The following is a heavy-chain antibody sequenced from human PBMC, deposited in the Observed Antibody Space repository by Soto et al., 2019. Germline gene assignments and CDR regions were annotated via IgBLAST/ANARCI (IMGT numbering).Heavy chain of an antibody. V-gene: IGHV3-30-3*01. Sequence: GGSLRLSCAASGFTFSSYAMHWVRQAPGKGLEWVAVISYDGSNKYYADSVKGRFTISRDNSKNTLYLQMNSLRAEDTAVYYCARDRDEEQWLVFDYWGKGTLVTVS. J-gene: IGHJ4*02. CDR2: ISYDGSNK. CDR3: ARDRDEEQWLVFDY. D-gene: IGHD6-19*01. CDR1: GFTFSSYA.